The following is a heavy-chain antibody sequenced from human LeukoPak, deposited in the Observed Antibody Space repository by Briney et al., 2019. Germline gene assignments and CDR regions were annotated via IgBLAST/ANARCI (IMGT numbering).Heavy chain of an antibody. CDR3: ARDPRYYHDSSGYYPHFPN. D-gene: IGHD3-22*01. CDR2: IIPIFGTA. Sequence: GASVKVSCKASGGTFSSYAISWVRQAPGQGLEWMGGIIPIFGTANYAQKFQGRVTITADESTSTAYMELSSLRSEDTAVYYCARDPRYYHDSSGYYPHFPNWGQGTLVTVSS. V-gene: IGHV1-69*13. CDR1: GGTFSSYA. J-gene: IGHJ4*02.